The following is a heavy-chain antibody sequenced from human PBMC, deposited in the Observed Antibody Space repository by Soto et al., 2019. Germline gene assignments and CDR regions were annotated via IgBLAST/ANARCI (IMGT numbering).Heavy chain of an antibody. CDR1: GDSISSDGYH. J-gene: IGHJ5*02. V-gene: IGHV4-30-4*01. CDR3: ARAPCSNRNQNWFDP. CDR2: IFYRGNT. Sequence: QVQLQESGPGLLKPSQTLSLTCTVSGDSISSDGYHWSWVRQPPGKGLEWIGYIFYRGNTYYNPSLKSRVTISVDTSKNQFSLKLNSVTAADTAVYYCARAPCSNRNQNWFDPWGQGTLVTVSS. D-gene: IGHD4-4*01.